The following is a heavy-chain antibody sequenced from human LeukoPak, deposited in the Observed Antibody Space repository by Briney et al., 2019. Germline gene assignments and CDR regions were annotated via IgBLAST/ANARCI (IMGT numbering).Heavy chain of an antibody. D-gene: IGHD3-3*01. CDR1: GFTFSSYG. V-gene: IGHV3-30*18. J-gene: IGHJ4*02. CDR2: ISYDGSNK. CDR3: AKAVSGN. Sequence: PGRSLRLSCAASGFTFSSYGMHWVRQAPGKGLEWVAVISYDGSNKYYADSVKGRFTISRDNSKNTLYLQMNSLRAEDTAVYYCAKAVSGNWGQGTLVTVSS.